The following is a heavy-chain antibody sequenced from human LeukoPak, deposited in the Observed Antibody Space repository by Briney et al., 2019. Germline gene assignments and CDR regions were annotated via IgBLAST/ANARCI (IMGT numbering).Heavy chain of an antibody. CDR1: GYTFTSYY. D-gene: IGHD3-3*01. V-gene: IGHV1-46*01. CDR3: ARDSDFWSGYYYAY. J-gene: IGHJ4*02. CDR2: INPSGGST. Sequence: ASVKVSCKASGYTFTSYYMHWVRQAPGQGLEWMGIINPSGGSTSYAQKLQGRVTMTTDTSTSTAYMELRSLRSDDTAVYYCARDSDFWSGYYYAYWGQGTLVTVSS.